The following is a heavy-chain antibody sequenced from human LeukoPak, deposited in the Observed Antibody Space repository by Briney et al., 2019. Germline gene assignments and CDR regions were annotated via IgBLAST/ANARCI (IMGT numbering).Heavy chain of an antibody. CDR1: VFTFSSYA. CDR3: ARDRWFGESLPAHFEY. D-gene: IGHD3-10*01. CDR2: ISYDGSNK. J-gene: IGHJ4*02. Sequence: TGGALRLSCAASVFTFSSYAMHWVRQAPGKGVEWVAVISYDGSNKYYADSVKGRFTISRDNSKNTLYLQMNSLRVEDAAFYYCARDRWFGESLPAHFEYWGQGTLVTVSS. V-gene: IGHV3-30*04.